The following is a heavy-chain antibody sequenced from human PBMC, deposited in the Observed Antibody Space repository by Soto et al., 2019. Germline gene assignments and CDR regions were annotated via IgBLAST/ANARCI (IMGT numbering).Heavy chain of an antibody. J-gene: IGHJ6*03. CDR1: GFTCDDDA. CDR2: ISWNSGSI. V-gene: IGHV3-9*01. Sequence: EVQLVESGGGLVQPGRSLRLSCAASGFTCDDDAMPWVRQAPGKGLEWVSGISWNSGSIGYADSVKGRFTISRDNAKNSLYLQMNSLSAEDTALYYCAKDTRGKPNYYYYYYYMDVWGKGTTVTVSS. D-gene: IGHD3-16*01. CDR3: AKDTRGKPNYYYYYYYMDV.